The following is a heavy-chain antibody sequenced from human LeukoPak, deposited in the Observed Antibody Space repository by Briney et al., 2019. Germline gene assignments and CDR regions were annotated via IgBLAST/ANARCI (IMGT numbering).Heavy chain of an antibody. CDR3: AKDQQQLVPLYFDY. V-gene: IGHV3-23*01. J-gene: IGHJ4*02. D-gene: IGHD6-13*01. Sequence: PGGSLRLSCAASGFTFSSYAMSWVRQAPGKGLEWVSAISGSGLSTYYADSVKGRFSISRDNSKNTLYLQMNSLRAEDTAVYYCAKDQQQLVPLYFDYWGQGTLVTVSS. CDR1: GFTFSSYA. CDR2: ISGSGLST.